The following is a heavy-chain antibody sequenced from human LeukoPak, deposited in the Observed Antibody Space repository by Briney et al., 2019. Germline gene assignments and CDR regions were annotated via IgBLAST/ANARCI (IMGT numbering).Heavy chain of an antibody. CDR2: MNPNSGNT. Sequence: ASVKVSCKASGYTFTSYDINWVRQATGQGREWMGWMNPNSGNTGYAQKFQGRVTMTRNTSISTAYMELSSLRSEDTAVYYCARAEGAYYYYYMDVWGKGTTVTVSS. J-gene: IGHJ6*03. V-gene: IGHV1-8*01. D-gene: IGHD3-16*01. CDR1: GYTFTSYD. CDR3: ARAEGAYYYYYMDV.